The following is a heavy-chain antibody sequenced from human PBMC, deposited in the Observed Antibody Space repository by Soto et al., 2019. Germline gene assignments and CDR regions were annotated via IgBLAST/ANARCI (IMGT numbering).Heavy chain of an antibody. D-gene: IGHD4-17*01. Sequence: QVQLVESGGGVVQPGRSLRLSCAASGFTFSSSGMHWVRQAPGKGLEWVAVISYDGSNKYYADSVKGRFTISRDNSKNTLYLQMNSLRAEDTAVYYCAKILQLGDYAYYYSGMDVWGQGTTVTVSS. J-gene: IGHJ6*02. V-gene: IGHV3-30*18. CDR3: AKILQLGDYAYYYSGMDV. CDR2: ISYDGSNK. CDR1: GFTFSSSG.